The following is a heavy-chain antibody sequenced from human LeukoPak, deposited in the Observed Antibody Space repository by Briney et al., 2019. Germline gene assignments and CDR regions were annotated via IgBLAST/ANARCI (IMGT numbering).Heavy chain of an antibody. J-gene: IGHJ6*03. Sequence: SETLSLTCAVYGGSFSGYYWSWIRQPPGKGLEWIGEINHSGSTNYNPSLKSRVTISVDTSKNQFSLKLSSVTAADTAVYYCARAIVVVPAADDHYYYYMDVWGKGTTVTVSS. CDR2: INHSGST. D-gene: IGHD2-2*01. CDR1: GGSFSGYY. CDR3: ARAIVVVPAADDHYYYYMDV. V-gene: IGHV4-34*01.